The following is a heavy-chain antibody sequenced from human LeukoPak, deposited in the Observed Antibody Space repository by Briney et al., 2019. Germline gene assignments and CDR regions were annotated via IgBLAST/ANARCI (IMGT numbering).Heavy chain of an antibody. Sequence: SETLSLTCTVSRGSISGYYWSWIRQPPGKGLEWIGYIYYSGSTNYNPSLKSRVTISVDTSKNQFSLKLSSVTAADTAVYYCARGLSNYYYYGMDVWGQGTTVTVSS. CDR2: IYYSGST. D-gene: IGHD6-6*01. J-gene: IGHJ6*02. V-gene: IGHV4-59*01. CDR1: RGSISGYY. CDR3: ARGLSNYYYYGMDV.